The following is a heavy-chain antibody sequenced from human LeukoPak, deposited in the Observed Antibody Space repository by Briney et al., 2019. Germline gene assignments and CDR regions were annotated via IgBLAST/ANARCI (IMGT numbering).Heavy chain of an antibody. D-gene: IGHD5-18*01. J-gene: IGHJ4*02. Sequence: SVKVSCKASGYTFTSYYMHWVRQAPGQGLEWMGIINPSGGSTSYAQKFQGRVTMTRDMSTSTVYMELSSLRSEDTAVYYCARDFGYSYARYYFDYWGQGTLVTVSS. V-gene: IGHV1-46*01. CDR1: GYTFTSYY. CDR2: INPSGGST. CDR3: ARDFGYSYARYYFDY.